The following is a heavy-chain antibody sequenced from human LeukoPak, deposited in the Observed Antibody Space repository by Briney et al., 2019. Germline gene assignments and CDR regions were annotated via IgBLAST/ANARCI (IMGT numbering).Heavy chain of an antibody. CDR1: GGTFSSYA. J-gene: IGHJ3*01. CDR3: ARDPALEGTEDYRDFGGVESVDAFDV. Sequence: LGASVKVSCKASGGTFSSYALSWMRQAPGQGLEWMGRVIPMFDVTDYAQKFQGRVTITADTSTGTAYMELSSLTSDDTAMYYCARDPALEGTEDYRDFGGVESVDAFDVWGQGTMVTVFS. V-gene: IGHV1-69*10. D-gene: IGHD4-23*01. CDR2: VIPMFDVT.